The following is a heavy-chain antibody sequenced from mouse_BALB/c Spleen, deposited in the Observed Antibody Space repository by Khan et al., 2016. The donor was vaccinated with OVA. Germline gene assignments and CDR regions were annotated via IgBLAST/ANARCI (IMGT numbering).Heavy chain of an antibody. Sequence: EVQLQQSGAELVRPGALVKLSCKASGFNIKDYYMHWVKQRPEQGLEWIGWIDPENGNTIYDPKFQGKATITADTSSNTAYLRLSSLTSEDTAVYYCARVYGITSPLAYWGQGTLVTVSA. J-gene: IGHJ3*01. CDR3: ARVYGITSPLAY. D-gene: IGHD2-4*01. CDR2: IDPENGNT. V-gene: IGHV14-1*02. CDR1: GFNIKDYY.